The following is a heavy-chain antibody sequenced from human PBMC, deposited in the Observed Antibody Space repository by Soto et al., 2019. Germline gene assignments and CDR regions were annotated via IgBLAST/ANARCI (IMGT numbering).Heavy chain of an antibody. Sequence: SETLSLTCTVSGGSISSSGYYWGWIRQPPGKGLEWIGSIYYSGSTYYNPSLKSRVTISVDTSKNQFSLKLSSVTAADTAVYYCARSPPGTAMVIVAYWGQGTLVTVSS. J-gene: IGHJ4*02. CDR1: GGSISSSGYY. V-gene: IGHV4-39*01. CDR2: IYYSGST. D-gene: IGHD5-18*01. CDR3: ARSPPGTAMVIVAY.